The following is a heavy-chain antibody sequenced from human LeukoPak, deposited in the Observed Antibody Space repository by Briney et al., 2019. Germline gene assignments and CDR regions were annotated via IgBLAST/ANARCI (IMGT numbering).Heavy chain of an antibody. CDR3: AKSLGELSFADY. V-gene: IGHV3-23*01. Sequence: GGSLRLSCAASGFTFSSYAMSWVRQAPGKGLEWGSAISGSGGSTYYADSVKGRFTISRDNSKNTLYLQMNSLRAEDTAVYYCAKSLGELSFADYWGQGTLVTVSS. J-gene: IGHJ4*02. CDR1: GFTFSSYA. D-gene: IGHD3-16*02. CDR2: ISGSGGST.